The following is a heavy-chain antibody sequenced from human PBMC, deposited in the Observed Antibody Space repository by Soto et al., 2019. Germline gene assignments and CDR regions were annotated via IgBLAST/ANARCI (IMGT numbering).Heavy chain of an antibody. V-gene: IGHV3-15*01. CDR2: IKSKTDGGTT. J-gene: IGHJ4*02. CDR3: TTPRQYSSSYYFGY. D-gene: IGHD6-6*01. CDR1: GFTFSNAW. Sequence: GGSLRLSCAASGFTFSNAWMSWVRQAPGKGLEWVGRIKSKTDGGTTDYAAPVKGRFTISRDDSKNTLYLQMNSLKTEDTAVYYCTTPRQYSSSYYFGYWGQGTLVTVSS.